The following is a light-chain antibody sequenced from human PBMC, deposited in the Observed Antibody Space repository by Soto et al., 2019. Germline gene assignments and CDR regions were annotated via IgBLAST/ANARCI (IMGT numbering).Light chain of an antibody. CDR3: QQYDTYLRT. V-gene: IGKV1-5*03. Sequence: DIQITQSPSTLSASVGDRVTITCRASQSIDSWLAWFQQKPGKAPNLLIYQASGLQSGVPSRFSGRGSGTEFTLTIDSLQPDDFATYYCQQYDTYLRTFGQGTKVDIK. CDR1: QSIDSW. J-gene: IGKJ1*01. CDR2: QAS.